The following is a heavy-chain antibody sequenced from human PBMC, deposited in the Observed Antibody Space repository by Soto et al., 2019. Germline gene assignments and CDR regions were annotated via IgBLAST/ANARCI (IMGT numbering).Heavy chain of an antibody. V-gene: IGHV3-30*18. D-gene: IGHD2-2*02. CDR1: GFTFSSYG. CDR3: AKDDFNLDGYNLYPTGY. Sequence: GGSLRLSCAASGFTFSSYGMHRVRQAPGKGLEWVAVISYDGSNKYYADSVKGRFTISRDNSKNTLYLQMNSLRAEDTAVYYCAKDDFNLDGYNLYPTGYWGQGTLVTVSS. J-gene: IGHJ4*02. CDR2: ISYDGSNK.